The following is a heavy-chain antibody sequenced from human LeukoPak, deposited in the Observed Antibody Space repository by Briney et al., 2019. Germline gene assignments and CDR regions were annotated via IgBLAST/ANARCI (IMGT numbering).Heavy chain of an antibody. V-gene: IGHV4-59*01. J-gene: IGHJ3*02. CDR2: IYYSGST. D-gene: IGHD3-22*01. Sequence: PSETMSLTCTVSGGSISSYYWSWIRQPPGKGLEWIGYIYYSGSTNYNPSLKSRVTISVDTSKIPFSLKLSSVTAADTAVYYCARAPYYYDSSGYGAFDIWGQGTMVTVSS. CDR3: ARAPYYYDSSGYGAFDI. CDR1: GGSISSYY.